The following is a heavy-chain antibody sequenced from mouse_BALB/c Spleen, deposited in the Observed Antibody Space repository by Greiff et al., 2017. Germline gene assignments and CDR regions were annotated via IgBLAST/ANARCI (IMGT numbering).Heavy chain of an antibody. CDR1: GYSITSDYA. J-gene: IGHJ3*01. CDR2: ISYSGST. V-gene: IGHV3-2*02. D-gene: IGHD1-1*01. CDR3: ASGAYYGSSYPAWFAY. Sequence: QLQESGPGLVKPSQSLSLTCTVTGYSITSDYAWNWIRQFPGNKLEWMGYISYSGSTSYNPSLKSRISITRDTSKNQFFLQLNSVTTEDTATYYCASGAYYGSSYPAWFAYWGQGTLVTVSA.